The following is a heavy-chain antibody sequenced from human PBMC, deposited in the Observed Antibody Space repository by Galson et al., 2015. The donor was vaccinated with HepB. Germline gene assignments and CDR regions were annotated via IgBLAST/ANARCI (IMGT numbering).Heavy chain of an antibody. CDR1: GGSIRSGAYY. CDR3: AREVRDYYGSGSYPNWFDP. J-gene: IGHJ5*02. V-gene: IGHV4-31*03. CDR2: IYYSGST. Sequence: TLSLTCTVSGGSIRSGAYYWSWIRQHPGKGLEWIGYIYYSGSTYYNPSLKSRVTISVDTSKNQFSLKLSSVTAADTAVYYCAREVRDYYGSGSYPNWFDPWGQGTLVTVSS. D-gene: IGHD3-10*01.